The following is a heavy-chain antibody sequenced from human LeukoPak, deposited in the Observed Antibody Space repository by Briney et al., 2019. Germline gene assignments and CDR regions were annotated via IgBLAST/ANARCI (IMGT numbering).Heavy chain of an antibody. D-gene: IGHD6-6*01. J-gene: IGHJ4*02. CDR2: ISPTGSTT. CDR1: GFSFSGHW. Sequence: GGSLRLSCTASGFSFSGHWMHWARQLPGEGLVWFSRISPTGSTTSYADSVKGRFTVSRDNAKNTLYLQVNNLRAEDTAVYYCARGPNSNWSGLDFWGQGTLLTVSS. V-gene: IGHV3-74*01. CDR3: ARGPNSNWSGLDF.